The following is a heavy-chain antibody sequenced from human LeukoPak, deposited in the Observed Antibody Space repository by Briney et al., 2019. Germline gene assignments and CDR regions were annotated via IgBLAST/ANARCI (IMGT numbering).Heavy chain of an antibody. V-gene: IGHV4-39*01. D-gene: IGHD3-9*01. CDR2: IYSSGST. J-gene: IGHJ4*02. CDR3: ARVIFDWLFFDPAPSFDY. CDR1: GASISGSGYY. Sequence: SETLSLTCAVSGASISGSGYYWGWIRQPPGKGLEWIGNIYSSGSTYYNASLQSRVTISIDTSKNQFSLRLNSVTAADTAVYYCARVIFDWLFFDPAPSFDYWGQGTLVTVSS.